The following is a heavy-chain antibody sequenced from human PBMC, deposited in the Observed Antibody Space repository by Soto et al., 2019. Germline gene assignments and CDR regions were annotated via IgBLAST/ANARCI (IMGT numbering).Heavy chain of an antibody. D-gene: IGHD3-22*01. J-gene: IGHJ5*02. Sequence: ASVKVSCKASGYTFTSYGISWVRQAPGQGLEWMGWISAYNGNTNYAQKLQGRVTMTTDTSTSTAYMELRSLRSDDTAVYYCARVGYYDSSGYYLGNCFDPWGQGTLVTVSS. CDR2: ISAYNGNT. V-gene: IGHV1-18*04. CDR1: GYTFTSYG. CDR3: ARVGYYDSSGYYLGNCFDP.